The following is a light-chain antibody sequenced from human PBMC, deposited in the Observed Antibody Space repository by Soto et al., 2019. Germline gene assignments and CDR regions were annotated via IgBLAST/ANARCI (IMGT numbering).Light chain of an antibody. CDR1: QSISSK. V-gene: IGKV3-15*01. CDR2: GAS. Sequence: EIVMTQSPATLSVSPGERAALSCRASQSISSKLARYQQRPGQAPRLLIYGASTRATGIPVRFSGSGSGTEFTLTISSPQSEDFAVYYCQHYDKWPYTFGQGTELEI. CDR3: QHYDKWPYT. J-gene: IGKJ2*01.